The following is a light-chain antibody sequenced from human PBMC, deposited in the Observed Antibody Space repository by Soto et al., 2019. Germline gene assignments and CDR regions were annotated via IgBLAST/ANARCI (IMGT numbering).Light chain of an antibody. CDR3: QHYNSYPFT. V-gene: IGKV1-5*01. CDR2: DAS. CDR1: QGISTW. J-gene: IGKJ3*01. Sequence: DIQMTQSPSTLSAXVGDRVTITCRASQGISTWLAWYQQRPGEAPKVLIYDASSLESGVPSRFSGSGSETEFTLTISSLQPDDFATYYCQHYNSYPFTFGPGTKVDIK.